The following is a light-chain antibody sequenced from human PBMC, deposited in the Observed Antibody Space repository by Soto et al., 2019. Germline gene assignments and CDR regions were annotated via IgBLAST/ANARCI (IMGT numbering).Light chain of an antibody. Sequence: DIQLTQSPSFLSASVGDSVTITCRASQDISSFLAWYQQKPGKAPSLLIFAASTLQSGVPSRFSGSGSGTEFTLTISSLQPEDFATYYCQQLNSYSIFTFGPGTTVDI. CDR3: QQLNSYSIFT. V-gene: IGKV1-9*01. CDR1: QDISSF. J-gene: IGKJ3*01. CDR2: AAS.